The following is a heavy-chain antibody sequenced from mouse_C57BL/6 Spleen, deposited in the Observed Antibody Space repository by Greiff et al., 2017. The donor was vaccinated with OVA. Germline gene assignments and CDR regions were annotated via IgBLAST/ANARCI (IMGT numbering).Heavy chain of an antibody. J-gene: IGHJ1*03. D-gene: IGHD1-1*01. CDR2: IHPNSGST. CDR1: GYTFTSYW. Sequence: QVQLQQPGAELVKPGASVKLSCKASGYTFTSYWMHWVKQRPGQGLEWIGMIHPNSGSTNYNEKFKSQATLTVDKSSSTAYMQLSSLTSEDSAVYYCARDGSTLWYFDVWGTGTTVTVSS. CDR3: ARDGSTLWYFDV. V-gene: IGHV1-64*01.